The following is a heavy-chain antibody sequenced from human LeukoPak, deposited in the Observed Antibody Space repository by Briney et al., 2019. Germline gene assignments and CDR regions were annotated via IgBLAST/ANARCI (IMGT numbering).Heavy chain of an antibody. CDR3: ARDYRYGLYWYFDL. CDR1: DDSITSSSYY. V-gene: IGHV4-39*07. Sequence: PSETPSLTCTVSDDSITSSSYYWAWIRQSPGKGLEFNGTIYYSGSTDYNPSLKSRVTISIDTSTNRFSLSLSSVTAADTAVYYCARDYRYGLYWYFDLWGRGTLVTVSS. D-gene: IGHD5-18*01. CDR2: IYYSGST. J-gene: IGHJ2*01.